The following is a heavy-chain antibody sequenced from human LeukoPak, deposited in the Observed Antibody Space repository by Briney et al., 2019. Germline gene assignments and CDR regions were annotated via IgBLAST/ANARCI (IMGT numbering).Heavy chain of an antibody. CDR3: ARARKLRLGELSSDY. V-gene: IGHV1-2*02. D-gene: IGHD3-16*02. J-gene: IGHJ4*02. CDR2: INPNSGGT. Sequence: ASVKVSCKASVYTFTGYYMHWVRQAPGQGLEWMGWINPNSGGTNYAQKFQGRVTMTRDTSISAAYMELSRLRSDDTAVYYCARARKLRLGELSSDYWGQGTLVTVSS. CDR1: VYTFTGYY.